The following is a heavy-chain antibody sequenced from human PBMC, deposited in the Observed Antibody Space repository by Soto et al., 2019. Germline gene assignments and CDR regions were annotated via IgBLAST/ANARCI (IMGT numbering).Heavy chain of an antibody. D-gene: IGHD1-26*01. J-gene: IGHJ5*02. V-gene: IGHV4-59*01. CDR1: GGSISSYY. Sequence: SETLSLTCTVSGGSISSYYWSWIRQPPGKGLEWIGYIYYSGSTNYNPSLKSRVTISVDTSKNQFSLKLSSVTAADTAVYYCARAVFKEHNWFDPWGQGTLVTVSS. CDR3: ARAVFKEHNWFDP. CDR2: IYYSGST.